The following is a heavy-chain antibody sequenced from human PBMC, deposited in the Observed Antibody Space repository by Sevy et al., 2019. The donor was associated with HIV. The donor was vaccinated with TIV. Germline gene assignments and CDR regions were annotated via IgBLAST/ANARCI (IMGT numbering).Heavy chain of an antibody. J-gene: IGHJ6*02. Sequence: GGSLRLSCAASGFTFSSYSMNWVRQAPGKGLEWVSYISSSSSTIYYADSVKGRFTISRDNAKNSLYLQMNSLRAEDTAVYYCARGSGYDFWSGSTPYGMDVWGQGTTVTVSS. CDR1: GFTFSSYS. CDR2: ISSSSSTI. D-gene: IGHD3-3*01. V-gene: IGHV3-48*01. CDR3: ARGSGYDFWSGSTPYGMDV.